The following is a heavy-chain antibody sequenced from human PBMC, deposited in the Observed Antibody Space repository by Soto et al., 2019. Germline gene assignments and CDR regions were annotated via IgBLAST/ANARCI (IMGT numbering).Heavy chain of an antibody. J-gene: IGHJ4*02. CDR1: GFTFSDYY. CDR3: AGGTYGSKPAFDY. V-gene: IGHV3-11*01. Sequence: QVQLVESGGGLVKPGGSLRLSCAASGFTFSDYYMTWIRQAPGSGLEWVSYISSSSGTISYANSVKGRFTISRDNAQNSLYLKMTSLRAEDTAVYYWAGGTYGSKPAFDYWGRGTLVTVSS. D-gene: IGHD1-1*01. CDR2: ISSSSGTI.